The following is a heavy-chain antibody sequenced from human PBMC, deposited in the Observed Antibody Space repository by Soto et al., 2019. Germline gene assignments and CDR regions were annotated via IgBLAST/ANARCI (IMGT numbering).Heavy chain of an antibody. CDR1: GGPVSSGSYY. Sequence: QVQLQESGPGLVKPSETLSLTCTVSGGPVSSGSYYWSWIRQPPGKGLEWIGYIYYSGSTNYNPSLKGRVTISVDTSKNQFSLKLSSVTAADTAVYYCARAWYSSGHFDYWGQGTLVTVSS. V-gene: IGHV4-61*01. CDR2: IYYSGST. J-gene: IGHJ4*02. CDR3: ARAWYSSGHFDY. D-gene: IGHD6-19*01.